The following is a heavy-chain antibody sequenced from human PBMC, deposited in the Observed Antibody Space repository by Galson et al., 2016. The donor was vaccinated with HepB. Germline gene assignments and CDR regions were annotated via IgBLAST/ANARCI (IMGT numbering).Heavy chain of an antibody. D-gene: IGHD2/OR15-2a*01. CDR2: ITYNGDKI. Sequence: SLRLSCAASGFTFDGCVMHWVRQAPGKGLEWVSSITYNGDKIGYADSVKGRFTISRDNAKNSLYLQMNSLRAEDTALYYCVKDMARLTFFRRSLFVCLDVWGQGTTVTVSS. J-gene: IGHJ6*02. CDR3: VKDMARLTFFRRSLFVCLDV. CDR1: GFTFDGCV. V-gene: IGHV3-9*01.